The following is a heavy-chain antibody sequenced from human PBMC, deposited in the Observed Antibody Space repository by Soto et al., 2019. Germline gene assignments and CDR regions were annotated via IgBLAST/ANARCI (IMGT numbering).Heavy chain of an antibody. J-gene: IGHJ5*02. CDR3: AKDRTNDYDFWSGSNWFDP. CDR2: ISGSGGST. Sequence: EVQLLESGGGLVQPGGSLRLSCAASGFTFSSYAMSWVRQAPGEGLEWVSAISGSGGSTYYADSVKGRFTISRDNSKNTLYLQMNSLRAEDTAVYYCAKDRTNDYDFWSGSNWFDPWGQGTLVTVSS. D-gene: IGHD3-3*01. CDR1: GFTFSSYA. V-gene: IGHV3-23*01.